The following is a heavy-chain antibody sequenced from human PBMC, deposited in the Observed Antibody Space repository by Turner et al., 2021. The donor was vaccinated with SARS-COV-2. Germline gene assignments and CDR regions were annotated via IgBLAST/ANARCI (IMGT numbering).Heavy chain of an antibody. V-gene: IGHV3-15*01. Sequence: EVQLVESGGGLVQPGGSLRLSCAASGFTFSNAWMSWVRQAPGKGLEWVGRIKSKTDGGTTDYAAPVKGRFTISRDDSKNTLYLQMNSLKTEDTAVYYCTTNRGVCRFLEWLMDFDYWGQGTLVTVSS. CDR1: GFTFSNAW. CDR2: IKSKTDGGTT. J-gene: IGHJ4*02. CDR3: TTNRGVCRFLEWLMDFDY. D-gene: IGHD3-3*01.